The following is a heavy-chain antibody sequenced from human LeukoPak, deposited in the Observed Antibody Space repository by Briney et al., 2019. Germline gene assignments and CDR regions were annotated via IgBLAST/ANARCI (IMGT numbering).Heavy chain of an antibody. J-gene: IGHJ4*02. V-gene: IGHV3-74*01. Sequence: GGSLRLSCAASEFTFSNYWIHWVRQAPGKGLVWVSRINSGGSGTNYADSVKGRFTISRDNSNNTLYLQMKSLRAEDTAVYYCAREVGSGNSDRYFDYWGQGTLVTVSS. CDR3: AREVGSGNSDRYFDY. CDR1: EFTFSNYW. D-gene: IGHD3-10*01. CDR2: INSGGSGT.